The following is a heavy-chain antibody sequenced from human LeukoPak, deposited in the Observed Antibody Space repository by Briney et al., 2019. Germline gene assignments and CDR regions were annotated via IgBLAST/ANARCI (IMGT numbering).Heavy chain of an antibody. CDR3: ARGLEQQLVRSSWFDP. J-gene: IGHJ5*02. CDR2: INHSGST. V-gene: IGHV4-34*01. D-gene: IGHD6-13*01. Sequence: PSETLSRTCAVYGGSFSGYYWSWIRQPPGKGLEWIGEINHSGSTNYNPSLKSRVTISVDTSKNQFSLKLSSVTAADTAVYYCARGLEQQLVRSSWFDPWGQGTLVTVSS. CDR1: GGSFSGYY.